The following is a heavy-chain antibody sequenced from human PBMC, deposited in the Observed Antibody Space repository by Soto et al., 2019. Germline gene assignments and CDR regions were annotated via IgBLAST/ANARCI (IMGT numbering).Heavy chain of an antibody. CDR1: GFSFSTSRVG. V-gene: IGHV2-5*02. D-gene: IGHD2-8*01. CDR3: VLSPYESRRRHFDY. CDR2: VYWDDDK. Sequence: QLTLKESGPTLAKPTQTLTLTCSISGFSFSTSRVGKAWIRQSLGKPLEWLALVYWDDDKIYSPSLQSSLTNTKETAKIRVVLAVAHMEPVDTATYFCVLSPYESRRRHFDYGGQGTLVTVSS. J-gene: IGHJ4*02.